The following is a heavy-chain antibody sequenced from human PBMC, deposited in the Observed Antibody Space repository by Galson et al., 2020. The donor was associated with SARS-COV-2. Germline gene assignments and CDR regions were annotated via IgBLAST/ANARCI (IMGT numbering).Heavy chain of an antibody. CDR2: IYWDDDK. J-gene: IGHJ1*01. D-gene: IGHD3-22*01. CDR3: AHSFGKYYYDSSGYYSTEYFQH. CDR1: GFSLSTSGVG. Sequence: SGPTLVKPTQTLTLTCTFSGFSLSTSGVGVGWIRQPPGKALEWLALIYWDDDKRYSPSLKSRLTITKDTSKNQVVLTMTNMDPVDTATYYCAHSFGKYYYDSSGYYSTEYFQHWGQGTLVTVSS. V-gene: IGHV2-5*02.